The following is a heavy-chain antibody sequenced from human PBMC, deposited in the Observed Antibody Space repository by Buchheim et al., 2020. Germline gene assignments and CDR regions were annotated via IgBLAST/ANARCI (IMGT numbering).Heavy chain of an antibody. CDR3: AKDRVLSSYGQGYYGMDV. V-gene: IGHV3-23*04. J-gene: IGHJ6*02. D-gene: IGHD5-18*01. CDR2: ISGSGGST. CDR1: GFTFSSYA. Sequence: VQLVESGGGVVQPGGSLRLSCAASGFTFSSYAMSWVRQAPGKGLEWVSAISGSGGSTYYADSVKGRFTISRDNSKNTLYLQMNSLRAEDTAVYYCAKDRVLSSYGQGYYGMDVWGQGTT.